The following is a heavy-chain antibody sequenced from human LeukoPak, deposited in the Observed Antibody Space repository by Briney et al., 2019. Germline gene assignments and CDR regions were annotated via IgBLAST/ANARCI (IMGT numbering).Heavy chain of an antibody. CDR1: GGSISSYY. CDR3: ARVDTAMVPPYYYYYYMDV. Sequence: SETLSLTCTVSGGSISSYYWSWIRQPPGKGLEWIGYIYYSGSTNYNPSLKSRVTISVDTSKNQFSLKLSSVTAADTAVYYCARVDTAMVPPYYYYYYMDVWGKGTTVTISS. J-gene: IGHJ6*03. V-gene: IGHV4-59*01. D-gene: IGHD5-18*01. CDR2: IYYSGST.